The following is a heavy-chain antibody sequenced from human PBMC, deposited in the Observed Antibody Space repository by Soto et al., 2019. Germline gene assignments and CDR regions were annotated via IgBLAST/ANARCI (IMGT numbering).Heavy chain of an antibody. CDR2: IYYSGST. CDR3: ARLVQLLQGRWFDP. Sequence: SETLSLTCTVSGGSISSGDYYWSWIRQPPGKGLEWIGYIYYSGSTYYNTSLKSRVTISVDTSKNQFSLKLSSVTAADTVVYYCARLVQLLQGRWFDPWGQGTLVTVSS. J-gene: IGHJ5*02. CDR1: GGSISSGDYY. D-gene: IGHD2-15*01. V-gene: IGHV4-30-4*01.